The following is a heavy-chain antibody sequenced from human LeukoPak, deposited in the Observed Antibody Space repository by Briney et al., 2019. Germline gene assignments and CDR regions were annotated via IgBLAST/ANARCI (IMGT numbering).Heavy chain of an antibody. CDR1: GFTFSSYW. D-gene: IGHD6-19*01. CDR3: ARMYSSGWYYFDY. J-gene: IGHJ4*02. V-gene: IGHV3-7*03. Sequence: PGGSLRLSCAASGFTFSSYWMSWVRQAPGKGREGVANIKQDGSEKYYVDSVKGRFTISRDNAKNSLYLQMNSLRAEDTAVYYCARMYSSGWYYFDYWGQGTLVTVSS. CDR2: IKQDGSEK.